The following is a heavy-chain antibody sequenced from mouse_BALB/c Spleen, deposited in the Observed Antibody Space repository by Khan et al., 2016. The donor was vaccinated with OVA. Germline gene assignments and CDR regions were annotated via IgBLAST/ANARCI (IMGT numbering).Heavy chain of an antibody. CDR3: ARRGVSGIFAY. Sequence: VQLQESGAELAKPGASVKMSCTASGYTFTTYWMHWVKQRPGQGLEWIGYINPSTGYXEYNQNFKDKATLTADESSSTAYMQLNSLTSEDSAVYYCARRGVSGIFAYWGQGTLVTVSP. D-gene: IGHD1-1*02. J-gene: IGHJ3*01. CDR1: GYTFTTYW. CDR2: INPSTGYX. V-gene: IGHV1-7*01.